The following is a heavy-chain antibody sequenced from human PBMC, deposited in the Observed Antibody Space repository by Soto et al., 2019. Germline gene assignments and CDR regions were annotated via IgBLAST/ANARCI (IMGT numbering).Heavy chain of an antibody. CDR3: CHTWV. D-gene: IGHD1-26*01. CDR1: GFSISDYW. CDR2: INEDGSEE. J-gene: IGHJ4*02. V-gene: IGHV3-7*01. Sequence: EVHMVESGGGLVQPGGSLRLSCAASGFSISDYWMSWVRQVPGKGLEWVGNINEDGSEENYVDSVKGRFTISRDNARNSLYLQMNSLRVEDTAVYYCCHTWVGGQGTLVTVSS.